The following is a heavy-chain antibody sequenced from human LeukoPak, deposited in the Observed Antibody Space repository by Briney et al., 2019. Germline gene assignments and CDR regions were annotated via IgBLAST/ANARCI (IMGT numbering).Heavy chain of an antibody. V-gene: IGHV2-5*01. CDR3: AHRYDFWSGYYFDY. J-gene: IGHJ4*02. D-gene: IGHD3-3*01. CDR2: IYWNDDK. Sequence: SGPTLVNPTQILTLTCTFSGFSLSTSGVGVGWIRQPPGKALEWLALIYWNDDKRYSPSLKSRLTITKDTSKNQVVLTMTNMDPVDTATSYCAHRYDFWSGYYFDYWGQGTLVTVSS. CDR1: GFSLSTSGVG.